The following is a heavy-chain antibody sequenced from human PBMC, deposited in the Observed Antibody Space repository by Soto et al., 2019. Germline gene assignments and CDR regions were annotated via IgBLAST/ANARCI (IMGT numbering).Heavy chain of an antibody. CDR2: ISWDGGST. Sequence: GGSLRLSCAASGFTFDDYTMHWGRQAPGKGLEWVSLISWDGGSTYYADSVKGRFTISRDNSKNSLYLQMNSLRTEDTALYYCAKDGGSGALVTYYGMDVWGQGNTVTVSS. D-gene: IGHD5-18*01. V-gene: IGHV3-43*01. CDR1: GFTFDDYT. J-gene: IGHJ6*02. CDR3: AKDGGSGALVTYYGMDV.